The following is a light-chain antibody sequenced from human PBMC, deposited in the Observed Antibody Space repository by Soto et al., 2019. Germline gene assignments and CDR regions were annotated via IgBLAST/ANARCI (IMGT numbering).Light chain of an antibody. CDR3: SSYTGSTTLHYV. J-gene: IGLJ1*01. CDR1: SSDVGGYNY. CDR2: DVS. Sequence: SALTQPASVSGSPGQSITISCTGTSSDVGGYNYVPWYQQHPGKAPKLLIYDVSNRPSGASNRFSGSKSGNTASLTISGLQAEDEADYYCSSYTGSTTLHYVFGTGTKVTVL. V-gene: IGLV2-14*01.